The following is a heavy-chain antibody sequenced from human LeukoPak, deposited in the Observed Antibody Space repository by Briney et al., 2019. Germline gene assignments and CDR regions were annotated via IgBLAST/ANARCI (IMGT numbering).Heavy chain of an antibody. V-gene: IGHV4-30-2*01. D-gene: IGHD2-2*01. CDR1: GGSINSGGYS. Sequence: SETLSLTCAVSGGSINSGGYSWSWIRQPPGKGLEWIGYIYHSGSTYYNPSLKSRVTISVDRSKNQFSLKLSSVTAADTAVYYCARREYCSSTSCSNFNWFDPWGQGTLVTVSS. CDR2: IYHSGST. J-gene: IGHJ5*02. CDR3: ARREYCSSTSCSNFNWFDP.